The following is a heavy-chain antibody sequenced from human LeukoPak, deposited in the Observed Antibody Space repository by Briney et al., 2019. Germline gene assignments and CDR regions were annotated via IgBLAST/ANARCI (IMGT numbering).Heavy chain of an antibody. CDR3: AKTLRFLKATHAFDI. V-gene: IGHV1-69*13. J-gene: IGHJ3*02. Sequence: ASVKVSCKASGGTFSSYAISWVRQAPGQGLEWMGGIIPIFGTANYAQKFQGRVTITADESTSTAYMELSSLRTEDTAVYYCAKTLRFLKATHAFDIWGQGTTVTVSS. CDR2: IIPIFGTA. CDR1: GGTFSSYA. D-gene: IGHD3-3*01.